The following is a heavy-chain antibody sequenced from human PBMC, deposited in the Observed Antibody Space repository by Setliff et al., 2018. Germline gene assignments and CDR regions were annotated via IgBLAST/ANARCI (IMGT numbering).Heavy chain of an antibody. CDR1: EFTLSTYW. CDR3: VRGSAYSSGSFDC. J-gene: IGHJ4*02. D-gene: IGHD3-22*01. Sequence: AGGSLRLSCAASEFTLSTYWIHWVRQAPRKGLVWVSRINSDGSTTTYADSVKGRFTISRDNGKNTVYLQMNSLRAEDTAMYYCVRGSAYSSGSFDCWGQGTLVTVSS. V-gene: IGHV3-74*01. CDR2: INSDGSTT.